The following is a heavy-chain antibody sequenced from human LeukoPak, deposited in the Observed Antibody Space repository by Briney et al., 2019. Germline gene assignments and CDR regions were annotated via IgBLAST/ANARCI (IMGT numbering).Heavy chain of an antibody. V-gene: IGHV1-8*02. J-gene: IGHJ6*02. CDR3: ARSQWLGAYYYYGMDV. Sequence: GSSVKVSCKASGGTFSSYAISWVRQAPGQGLEWMGWMNPNSGNTGYAQKFQGRVTMTRNTSISTAYMELSSLRSEDTAVYYCARSQWLGAYYYYGMDVWGQGTTVTVSS. D-gene: IGHD6-19*01. CDR1: GGTFSSYA. CDR2: MNPNSGNT.